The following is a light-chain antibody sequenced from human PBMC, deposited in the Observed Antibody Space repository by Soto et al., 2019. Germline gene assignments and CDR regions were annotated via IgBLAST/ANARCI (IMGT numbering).Light chain of an antibody. CDR1: TGPVTSGHY. V-gene: IGLV7-46*01. Sequence: QAVVTQEPSLTVSPGGTVTLTCTSNTGPVTSGHYPYWLQQKPGQAPKTLIYDTSNKQTWTPARFSGSLLGGKAALTLSGAQPEDEADYYCLLSFSGARVFGGGTKVTVL. J-gene: IGLJ3*02. CDR2: DTS. CDR3: LLSFSGARV.